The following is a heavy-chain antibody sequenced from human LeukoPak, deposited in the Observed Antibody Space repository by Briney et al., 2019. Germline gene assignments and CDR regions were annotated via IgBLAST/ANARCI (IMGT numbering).Heavy chain of an antibody. CDR1: GFTFDNYA. CDR3: AKDMNSYGSGSSYNPWGPFDS. J-gene: IGHJ4*02. CDR2: IAWNSGNT. Sequence: PGGSLRLSCAASGFTFDNYAMHWVRQAQGKGLEWVSGIAWNSGNTGFADSVKGRFTISRDNAENSLSLQMNSLTPEDTAFYFCAKDMNSYGSGSSYNPWGPFDSWGQGTLVTVSS. D-gene: IGHD3-10*01. V-gene: IGHV3-9*01.